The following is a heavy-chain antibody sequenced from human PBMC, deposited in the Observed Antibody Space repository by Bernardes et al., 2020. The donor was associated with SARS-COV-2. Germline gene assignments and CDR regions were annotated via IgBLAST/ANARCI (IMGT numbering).Heavy chain of an antibody. V-gene: IGHV3-23*01. CDR1: GFTFSSYA. J-gene: IGHJ4*02. Sequence: GGSLRLSCAASGFTFSSYAMSWVRQAPGKGLEWVSAISGSGGSTYYADSVKGRFTISRDNSKNTLYLQMNSLRAEDTAVYYCAKWGRYYYGSGSYYQYWGQGTLVTVSS. CDR2: ISGSGGST. D-gene: IGHD3-10*01. CDR3: AKWGRYYYGSGSYYQY.